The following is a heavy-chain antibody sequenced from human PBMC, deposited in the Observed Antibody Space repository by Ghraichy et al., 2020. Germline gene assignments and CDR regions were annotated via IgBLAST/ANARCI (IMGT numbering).Heavy chain of an antibody. J-gene: IGHJ4*02. Sequence: GESLNISCAASGFTFSSYSMNWVRQAPGKGLEWVSYISSSTTIYYADSVKGRFTISRDNAKNSLFLQMNSPRDEDTAVYYCARDLVLTGTLWHWGQGTLVTVSS. CDR1: GFTFSSYS. V-gene: IGHV3-48*02. CDR3: ARDLVLTGTLWH. D-gene: IGHD1-7*01. CDR2: ISSSTTI.